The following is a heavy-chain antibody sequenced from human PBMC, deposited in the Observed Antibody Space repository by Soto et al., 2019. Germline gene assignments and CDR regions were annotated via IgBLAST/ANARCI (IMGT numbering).Heavy chain of an antibody. J-gene: IGHJ3*01. CDR1: GFTFSSYA. CDR2: ISGSGGST. Sequence: EVQLLESGGGLVQPGGSLRLSCAASGFTFSSYAMIWVRQAPGKGLEWVSAISGSGGSTYYADSVKGRFTISSDHSKNTLYLQITSLRAQDTAVYYGDEGAYCVGDCRWGQGTMVTVSS. CDR3: DEGAYCVGDCR. D-gene: IGHD2-21*02. V-gene: IGHV3-23*01.